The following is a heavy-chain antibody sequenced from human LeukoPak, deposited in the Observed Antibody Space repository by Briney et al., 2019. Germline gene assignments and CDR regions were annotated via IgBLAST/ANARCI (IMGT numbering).Heavy chain of an antibody. D-gene: IGHD6-19*01. V-gene: IGHV4-39*01. CDR1: GGSISSGDYY. CDR2: IYYSGST. CDR3: ARPAVAGTTIDY. J-gene: IGHJ4*02. Sequence: SETLSLTCTVSGGSISSGDYYWSWIRQPPGKGLEWIGSIYYSGSTYYNPSLKSRVTISVDTSKNQFSLKLSSVTAADTAVYYCARPAVAGTTIDYWGQGTLVTVSS.